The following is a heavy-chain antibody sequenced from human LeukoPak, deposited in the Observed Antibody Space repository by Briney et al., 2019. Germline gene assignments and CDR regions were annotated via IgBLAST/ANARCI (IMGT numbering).Heavy chain of an antibody. D-gene: IGHD6-13*01. CDR2: IIPILGIA. J-gene: IGHJ3*02. CDR3: ARESRSGYSSSWYGDRTPTAFDI. Sequence: PRASVKVSCKASGGTFSSYTISWVRQAPGQGLEWMGRIIPILGIANYAQKFQGRVTITADKSTSTAYMELSSLRSEDTAVYYCARESRSGYSSSWYGDRTPTAFDIWGQGTMVTVSS. CDR1: GGTFSSYT. V-gene: IGHV1-69*04.